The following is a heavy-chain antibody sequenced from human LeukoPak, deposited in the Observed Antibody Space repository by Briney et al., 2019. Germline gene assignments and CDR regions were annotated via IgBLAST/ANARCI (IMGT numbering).Heavy chain of an antibody. V-gene: IGHV3-23*01. CDR1: GFTFSSYA. J-gene: IGHJ6*02. CDR2: ISGSGGST. D-gene: IGHD2-21*02. Sequence: PGRSLRLSCAASGFTFSSYAMSWVRQAPGKGLEWVSAISGSGGSTYYADSVKGRFTISRDNSKNTLYLQMNSLRAEDTAVYYCAKELTVTAIYYYYGMDVWGQGTTVTVSS. CDR3: AKELTVTAIYYYYGMDV.